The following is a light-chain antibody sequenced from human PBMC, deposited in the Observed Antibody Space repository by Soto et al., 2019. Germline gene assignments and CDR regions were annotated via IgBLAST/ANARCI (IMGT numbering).Light chain of an antibody. Sequence: DIQMTQSPATLSASVGDRVTITCRASQSIGSLLAWYQQKPGRAPTLLIYKASNLESAVPSRFSGSGSVTGFSLTISSLQPDDSATYYCQQYSSYPLTFGQGTQLEIK. CDR3: QQYSSYPLT. J-gene: IGKJ5*01. CDR2: KAS. V-gene: IGKV1-5*03. CDR1: QSIGSL.